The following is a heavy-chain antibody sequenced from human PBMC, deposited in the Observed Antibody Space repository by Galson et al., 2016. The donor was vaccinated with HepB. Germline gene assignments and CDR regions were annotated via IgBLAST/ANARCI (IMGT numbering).Heavy chain of an antibody. V-gene: IGHV3-13*01. D-gene: IGHD1-1*01. Sequence: SLRLSCAISGFTFNDYDMHWVRHGRGESLEWVANMRPAGDKYYPGSVKGRFTVSRESAKNSFYLQMDSLRAGDSGVYFCASGPHWNHAYWGQGTLVTVSS. J-gene: IGHJ4*02. CDR1: GFTFNDYD. CDR3: ASGPHWNHAY. CDR2: MRPAGDK.